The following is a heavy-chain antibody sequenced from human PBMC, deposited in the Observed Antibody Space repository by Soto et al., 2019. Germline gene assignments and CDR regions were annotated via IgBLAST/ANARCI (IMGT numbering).Heavy chain of an antibody. D-gene: IGHD3-10*01. CDR1: GFSFKIYS. J-gene: IGHJ6*03. CDR2: ISSSGNYI. V-gene: IGHV3-21*01. Sequence: GGSLRLSCAASGFSFKIYSMKWVRQAPGKGLEWVSLISSSGNYIYYADSVKGRFSVSRDNAKNSLYLQMNSLRAEDTAVYYCARDPVLQSFDMQYYSYMDVWGKGTTVTVSS. CDR3: ARDPVLQSFDMQYYSYMDV.